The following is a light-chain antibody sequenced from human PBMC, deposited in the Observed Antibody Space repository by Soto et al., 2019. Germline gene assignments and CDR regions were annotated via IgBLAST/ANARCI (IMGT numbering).Light chain of an antibody. J-gene: IGKJ4*01. V-gene: IGKV1-33*01. CDR2: DAS. CDR1: QDISNY. CDR3: QHYENLLT. Sequence: DIQMTQSPSSLSASLGDRVTITCQASQDISNYLNWYQQKPGKAPKLLIYDASNLETGVPSRFSGSGSGTDFTFTISSLQPEDTATYYCQHYENLLTFGGGTKVEIK.